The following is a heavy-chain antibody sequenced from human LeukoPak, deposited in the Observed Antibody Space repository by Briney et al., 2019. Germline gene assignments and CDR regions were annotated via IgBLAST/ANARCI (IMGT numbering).Heavy chain of an antibody. V-gene: IGHV4-38-2*01. CDR1: GYSIRSGYY. CDR3: ARQGGSYWDWFDP. D-gene: IGHD2-15*01. J-gene: IGHJ5*02. Sequence: SETLSLTCAVSGYSIRSGYYWGWIRQPPGKGLDWIGSIYHSGNTYYNPSLKSRVTISVDTSKNQFSLKLSSVTAADTAVYYCARQGGSYWDWFDPWGQGTLVTVSS. CDR2: IYHSGNT.